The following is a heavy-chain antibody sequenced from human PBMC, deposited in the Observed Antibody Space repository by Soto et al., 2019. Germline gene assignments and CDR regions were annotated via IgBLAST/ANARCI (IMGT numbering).Heavy chain of an antibody. CDR3: ARVTVNNVLAGPFDY. D-gene: IGHD3-9*01. V-gene: IGHV1-46*03. CDR1: GYTFTSYF. J-gene: IGHJ4*02. CDR2: INPGAGST. Sequence: GASVKGSCKASGYTFTSYFLHWVRQAPGQGLEWMGIINPGAGSTTYAQNFQGGVTMTSDTSTSTVFMELSSLRSDDTAVYYCARVTVNNVLAGPFDYWGQGTLVTVSS.